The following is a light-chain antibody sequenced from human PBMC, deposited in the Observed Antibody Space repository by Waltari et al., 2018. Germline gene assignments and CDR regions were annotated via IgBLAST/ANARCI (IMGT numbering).Light chain of an antibody. CDR2: GHN. Sequence: QSVLTQPPSASGTPGTRVTISCSGSSSNIGTNRVHWYPQLPGPAPNLLIYGHNQRPTGVPDRFSGSKSGSSASLAISGLQSEDEADYYCAAWDDSLSGLVFGGGTKVTVL. J-gene: IGLJ3*02. CDR3: AAWDDSLSGLV. CDR1: SSNIGTNR. V-gene: IGLV1-44*01.